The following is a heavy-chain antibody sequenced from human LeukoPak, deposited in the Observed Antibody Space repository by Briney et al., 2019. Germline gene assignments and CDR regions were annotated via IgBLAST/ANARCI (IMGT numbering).Heavy chain of an antibody. D-gene: IGHD3-3*01. J-gene: IGHJ6*03. Sequence: SETLSLTCAVYGGSFSGYYWSWIRQPPGKGLEWIGEINHSGSTYYNPSLKSRVTIFVDTSKNQFSLKLSSVTAADTAVYYCARKNYDFWSGYYLDFRYYYYYMDVWGKGTTVTVSS. V-gene: IGHV4-34*01. CDR2: INHSGST. CDR3: ARKNYDFWSGYYLDFRYYYYYMDV. CDR1: GGSFSGYY.